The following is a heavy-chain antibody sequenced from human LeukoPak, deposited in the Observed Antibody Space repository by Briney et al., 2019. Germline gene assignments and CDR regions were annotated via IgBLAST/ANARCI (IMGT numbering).Heavy chain of an antibody. CDR2: IWSDGSNK. CDR3: AKDYFGSGATPEA. V-gene: IGHV3-33*06. D-gene: IGHD3-10*01. J-gene: IGHJ5*02. Sequence: GGSLRLSCAASGFSFSSYGMHWVRQAAGKGLEWVAVIWSDGSNKYYVDSVKGRFTISKDNSKNTLYLQMNSLRGEDTAVYYCAKDYFGSGATPEAWGQGTLVTVSS. CDR1: GFSFSSYG.